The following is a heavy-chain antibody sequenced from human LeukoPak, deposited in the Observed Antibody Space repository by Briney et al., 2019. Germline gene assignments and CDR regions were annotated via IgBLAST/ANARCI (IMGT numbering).Heavy chain of an antibody. Sequence: GGSLRLSCAASGFTFSSYGMHWVRQAPGKGLEWVAVIWYDGGNKYYADSVKGRFTISRDNSKNTLYLQMNSLRAEDTAVYYCARDRAVVVIPANDAFDIWGQGTMVTVSS. CDR2: IWYDGGNK. V-gene: IGHV3-33*01. CDR1: GFTFSSYG. D-gene: IGHD3-22*01. J-gene: IGHJ3*02. CDR3: ARDRAVVVIPANDAFDI.